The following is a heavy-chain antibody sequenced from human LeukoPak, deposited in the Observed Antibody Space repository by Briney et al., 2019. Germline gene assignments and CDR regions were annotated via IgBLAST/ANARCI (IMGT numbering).Heavy chain of an antibody. CDR3: ARDSANSFDY. V-gene: IGHV3-48*02. Sequence: GGSLRLSCVASGFSFTSYSMNWVRQAPGKGLEWVSHISDSGSDIYYVDSVKGRFTISRDNARNSLYLQMNSLRDEDTAVYYCARDSANSFDYWGQGTLVTVSS. CDR2: ISDSGSDI. J-gene: IGHJ4*02. CDR1: GFSFTSYS.